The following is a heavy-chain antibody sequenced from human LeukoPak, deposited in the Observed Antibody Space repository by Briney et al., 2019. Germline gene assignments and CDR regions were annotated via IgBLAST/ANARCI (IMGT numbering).Heavy chain of an antibody. Sequence: SSETLSLTCTVSGGSISSSSYYWGWIRQPPGKGLEWIGSIYYSGSTYYNPSLKSRVTISVDTSKNQFSLKLSSVTAADTAVYYCARGLHDYVWGSYRYTSRYFDYWGQGTLVTVSS. D-gene: IGHD3-16*02. CDR1: GGSISSSSYY. V-gene: IGHV4-39*01. CDR3: ARGLHDYVWGSYRYTSRYFDY. J-gene: IGHJ4*02. CDR2: IYYSGST.